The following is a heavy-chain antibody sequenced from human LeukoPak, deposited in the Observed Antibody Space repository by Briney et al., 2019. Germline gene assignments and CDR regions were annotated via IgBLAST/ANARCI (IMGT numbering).Heavy chain of an antibody. D-gene: IGHD3-22*01. Sequence: PGGSLRLYCAASGFTFSSYAMSWVRQAPGKGLEWVSAISGSGGSTYYADSVKGRFTISRDNSKNTLYLQMNSLRAEDTAVYYCAKGGPYYYDSSGRTDFDYWGQGTLVTVSS. J-gene: IGHJ4*02. V-gene: IGHV3-23*01. CDR1: GFTFSSYA. CDR2: ISGSGGST. CDR3: AKGGPYYYDSSGRTDFDY.